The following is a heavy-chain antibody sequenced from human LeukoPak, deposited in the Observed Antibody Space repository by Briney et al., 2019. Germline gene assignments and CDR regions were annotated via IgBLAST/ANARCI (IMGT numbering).Heavy chain of an antibody. CDR3: AKVLGYCSSTSCPYYYYGMDV. CDR1: GFTFSTYG. CDR2: ISGSGGST. D-gene: IGHD2-2*01. J-gene: IGHJ6*02. V-gene: IGHV3-23*01. Sequence: PGGSLRLSCAASGFTFSTYGMHWVRQAPGKGLEWVSAISGSGGSTYYADSVKGRFTISRDNSKNTLYLQMNSLRAEDTAVYYCAKVLGYCSSTSCPYYYYGMDVWGQGTTVTVSS.